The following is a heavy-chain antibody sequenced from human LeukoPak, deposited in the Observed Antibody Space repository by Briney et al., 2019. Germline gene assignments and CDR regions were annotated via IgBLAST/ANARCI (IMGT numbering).Heavy chain of an antibody. CDR3: SSSSPTSYTDY. V-gene: IGHV3-33*01. CDR2: IWYDGSNK. CDR1: GFTFSSYG. Sequence: GGSLRLSCAASGFTFSSYGMHWVRQAPGKGLEWVAVIWYDGSNKYYADSVKGRFTISRHNTKNTLYLQMNSLRAEDTAVYYCSSSSPTSYTDYWGQGTLVTVSS. J-gene: IGHJ4*02. D-gene: IGHD6-13*01.